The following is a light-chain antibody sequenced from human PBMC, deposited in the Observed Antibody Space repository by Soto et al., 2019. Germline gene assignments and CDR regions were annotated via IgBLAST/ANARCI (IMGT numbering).Light chain of an antibody. V-gene: IGLV2-14*01. CDR3: QSYDSSLSGYWV. CDR1: SSDVGAYNS. CDR2: EVS. Sequence: QSALTQPASVSGSPGQSITISCTGTSSDVGAYNSVSWYQQHPDKAPKLIIYEVSNRPSGVSSHFSGSKSGTSASLAITGLQAEDEADYYCQSYDSSLSGYWVFGGGTKLTVL. J-gene: IGLJ3*02.